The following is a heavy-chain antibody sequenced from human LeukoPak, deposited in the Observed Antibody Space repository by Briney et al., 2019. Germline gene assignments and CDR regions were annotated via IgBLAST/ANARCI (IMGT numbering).Heavy chain of an antibody. CDR1: GYTFTSYG. CDR2: ISAYDGNT. V-gene: IGHV1-18*01. D-gene: IGHD3-10*02. Sequence: ASVKVSCKASGYTFTSYGISWVRQAPGQGLEWMGWISAYDGNTNYAQKLQGRVTMTTDTSTSTAYMELRSLRSDDTAMYYCAGSPRGMLGRVDWFDPWGQETLVTVSS. CDR3: AGSPRGMLGRVDWFDP. J-gene: IGHJ5*02.